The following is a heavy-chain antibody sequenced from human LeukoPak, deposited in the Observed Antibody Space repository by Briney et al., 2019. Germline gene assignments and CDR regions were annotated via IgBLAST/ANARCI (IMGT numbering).Heavy chain of an antibody. Sequence: SETLSLTCTVSGGSISSYYWCWIRQPPGKGLEWIGYIYYTGSTNYNPSLKSRVTISVDTSKNHFTLKLTIVTAADAAVYYCARGYSGHYYAVDIWGQGTMVTVSS. CDR1: GGSISSYY. CDR3: ARGYSGHYYAVDI. D-gene: IGHD1-26*01. J-gene: IGHJ3*02. V-gene: IGHV4-59*01. CDR2: IYYTGST.